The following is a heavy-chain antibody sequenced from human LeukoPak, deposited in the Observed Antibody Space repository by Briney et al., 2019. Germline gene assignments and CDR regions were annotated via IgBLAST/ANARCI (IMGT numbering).Heavy chain of an antibody. V-gene: IGHV3-7*01. CDR1: GFTFSSYW. D-gene: IGHD3-10*01. Sequence: GGSLRLSCAASGFTFSSYWMSWVRQAPGKGLEWVANIKQDGREKYYVDSVKGRFTISRDNAKNSRYLQMNSLRAEDTAVYYCARDRSPWSYDFDYWGQGTLVTVSS. CDR3: ARDRSPWSYDFDY. J-gene: IGHJ4*02. CDR2: IKQDGREK.